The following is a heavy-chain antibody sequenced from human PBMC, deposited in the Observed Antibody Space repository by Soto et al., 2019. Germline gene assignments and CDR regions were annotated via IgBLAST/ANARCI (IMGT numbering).Heavy chain of an antibody. CDR2: IWHDGNNK. J-gene: IGHJ6*02. CDR3: ASDLVGASESYGLDV. Sequence: PGGSLRLSCAASGFTFSNYGMHWVRQAPGKGLEWVAIIWHDGNNKYYADSVRGRFIISRDNSKNRLYLQMNSLRAEDTAVYYCASDLVGASESYGLDVWGQGTPVPVSS. V-gene: IGHV3-33*01. CDR1: GFTFSNYG. D-gene: IGHD1-26*01.